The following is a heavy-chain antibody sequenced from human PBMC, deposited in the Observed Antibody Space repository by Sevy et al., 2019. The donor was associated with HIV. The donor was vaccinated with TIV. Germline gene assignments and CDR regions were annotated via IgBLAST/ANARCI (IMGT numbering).Heavy chain of an antibody. CDR1: GFTFRSHA. CDR2: VSGSGDSS. J-gene: IGHJ5*02. CDR3: ARDRSGSYHVSDNWFDP. D-gene: IGHD1-26*01. V-gene: IGHV3-23*01. Sequence: GGSLRLSCGASGFTFRSHAVSWVRQAPGKGLEWVSVVSGSGDSSFYADSVKGRFTISRDNAKNTLYLQMNSLRAEDTAVYYCARDRSGSYHVSDNWFDPWGQGTLVTVSS.